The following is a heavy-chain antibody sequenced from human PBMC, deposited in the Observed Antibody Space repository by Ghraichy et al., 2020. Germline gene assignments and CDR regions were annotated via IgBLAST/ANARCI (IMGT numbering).Heavy chain of an antibody. V-gene: IGHV1-18*01. CDR3: ARGLLWFGELPRRGLENWFDP. CDR1: GYTFTSYG. J-gene: IGHJ5*02. D-gene: IGHD3-10*01. Sequence: ASVKVSCKASGYTFTSYGISWVRQAPGQGLEWMGWISAYNGNTNYAQKLQGRVTMTTDTSTSTAYMELRSLRSDDTAVYYCARGLLWFGELPRRGLENWFDPWGQGTLVTVSS. CDR2: ISAYNGNT.